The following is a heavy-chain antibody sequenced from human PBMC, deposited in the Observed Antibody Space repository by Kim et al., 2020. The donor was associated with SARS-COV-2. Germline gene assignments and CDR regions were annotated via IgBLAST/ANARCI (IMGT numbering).Heavy chain of an antibody. Sequence: SVKVSCKASGGTFSSYAISWVRQAPGQGLEWLGGIIPIFGTANYAQKVQGRVTITADASTSTAYMELSSLRSEDTAVYYCARGGYSSSSGRYYDYYMDVWGTGTTVTVSS. V-gene: IGHV1-69*13. CDR1: GGTFSSYA. J-gene: IGHJ6*03. CDR2: IIPIFGTA. D-gene: IGHD6-6*01. CDR3: ARGGYSSSSGRYYDYYMDV.